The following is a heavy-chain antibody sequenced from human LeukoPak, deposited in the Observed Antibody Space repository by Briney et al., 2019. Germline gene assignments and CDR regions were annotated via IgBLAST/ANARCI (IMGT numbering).Heavy chain of an antibody. Sequence: GGSPRLSCAASGFTFSSYSMNWVRQAPGKGLEWVSSISSSSSYIYYADSVKGRFTISRDNAKNSLYLQMNSLRAEDTAVYYCARGRSGYDRNDAFDIWSQGTMVTVSS. V-gene: IGHV3-21*01. J-gene: IGHJ3*02. CDR2: ISSSSSYI. CDR1: GFTFSSYS. CDR3: ARGRSGYDRNDAFDI. D-gene: IGHD5-12*01.